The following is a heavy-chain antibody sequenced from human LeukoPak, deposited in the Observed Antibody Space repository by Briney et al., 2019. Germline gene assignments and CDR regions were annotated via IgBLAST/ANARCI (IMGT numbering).Heavy chain of an antibody. V-gene: IGHV1-46*01. D-gene: IGHD3-3*01. CDR3: ARVSYAPDYDFWSGPFDY. CDR1: GYTFTSYY. CDR2: INPSGGST. J-gene: IGHJ4*02. Sequence: ASVKVSCKASGYTFTSYYMHWVRQAPGQGLEWMGIINPSGGSTSYAQKFQGRVTMTRDTSTSTVYMELSSLRSEDTAVYYCARVSYAPDYDFWSGPFDYWGQGTLVTVFS.